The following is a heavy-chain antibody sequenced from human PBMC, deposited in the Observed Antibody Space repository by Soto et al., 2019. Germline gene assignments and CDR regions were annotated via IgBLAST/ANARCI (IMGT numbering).Heavy chain of an antibody. D-gene: IGHD3-10*01. CDR2: INHSGST. CDR3: ARGGYYYGSGSYRFSYYMDV. CDR1: GGSLSGYY. Sequence: QVQLQQWGAGLLKPSETLSLTCAVYGGSLSGYYWSWIRQPPGKGLEWIGEINHSGSTNYNPSLKSRVTISVDTSKNQFSLKLSSVTAADTAVYYCARGGYYYGSGSYRFSYYMDVWGKGTTVTVSS. V-gene: IGHV4-34*01. J-gene: IGHJ6*03.